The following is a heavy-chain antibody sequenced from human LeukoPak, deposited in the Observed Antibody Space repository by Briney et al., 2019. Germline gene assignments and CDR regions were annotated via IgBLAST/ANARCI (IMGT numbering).Heavy chain of an antibody. V-gene: IGHV4-31*03. CDR2: IHYSGST. Sequence: SETLSLTCTVSGASISNGDYYWSWIRQPPGKGLEWIGYIHYSGSTYYNPSLKSRVTISVDTSKNQFSLKLSSVTAADTAVYYCATYTQGYCSSTSCYSSSWFDPWGQGTLVTVSS. CDR3: ATYTQGYCSSTSCYSSSWFDP. J-gene: IGHJ5*02. CDR1: GASISNGDYY. D-gene: IGHD2-2*01.